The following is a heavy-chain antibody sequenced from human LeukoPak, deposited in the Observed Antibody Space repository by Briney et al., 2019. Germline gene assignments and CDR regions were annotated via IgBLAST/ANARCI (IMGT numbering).Heavy chain of an antibody. Sequence: ASVKVSCKASGYTFTTYDLNWVRQAPGQGHEWMGWMDPKRGSTGSARKFQGRVTMTRNTSISTAYMELTSLRSEDTAVYYCARVEETPFDYWGQGTLVTVSS. CDR2: MDPKRGST. CDR3: ARVEETPFDY. CDR1: GYTFTTYD. J-gene: IGHJ4*02. D-gene: IGHD1-1*01. V-gene: IGHV1-8*01.